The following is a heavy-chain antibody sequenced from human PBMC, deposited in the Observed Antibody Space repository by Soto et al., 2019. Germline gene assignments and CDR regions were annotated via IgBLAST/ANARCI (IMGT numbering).Heavy chain of an antibody. CDR2: ISSSSSYI. CDR1: GFTFSSYS. J-gene: IGHJ6*02. CDR3: ARVPLNGYSYYGMDV. Sequence: EVQLVESGGGLVKPGRSLRLSCAASGFTFSSYSMNWVRQAPGKGLEWVSSISSSSSYIYYADSVKGRFTISRDNAKKSFDLQMNSLRAEETAVYYCARVPLNGYSYYGMDVWGQGTTVIVSS. D-gene: IGHD3-9*01. V-gene: IGHV3-21*01.